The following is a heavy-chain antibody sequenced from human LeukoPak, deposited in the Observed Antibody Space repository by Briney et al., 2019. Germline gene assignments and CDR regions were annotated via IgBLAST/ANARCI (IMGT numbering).Heavy chain of an antibody. CDR1: GFTFSNYA. V-gene: IGHV3-23*01. CDR2: ISGSGGST. Sequence: GGSLRLSCAASGFTFSNYAMSWVRQAPGKGLEWVSAISGSGGSTYYADSVKGRFTISRDNSKNTLYLQMNSLRAEDTAVYYCAKDFNSGYSYGSVDYWGQGTLVTVSS. CDR3: AKDFNSGYSYGSVDY. D-gene: IGHD5-18*01. J-gene: IGHJ4*02.